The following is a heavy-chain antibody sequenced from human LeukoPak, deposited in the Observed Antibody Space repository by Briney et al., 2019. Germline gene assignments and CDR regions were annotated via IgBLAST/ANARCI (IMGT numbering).Heavy chain of an antibody. J-gene: IGHJ5*02. Sequence: SGTLSLTCTVSGGSISSSSYYWSWIRQPPGKGLEWIGEINHSGSTNYNPSLKSRVTISVDTSKNQFSLKLTSVSAADTAVYYCVRGPYGSGISNWFDPWGQGTQVIVSS. CDR1: GGSISSSSYY. V-gene: IGHV4-39*07. CDR2: INHSGST. CDR3: VRGPYGSGISNWFDP. D-gene: IGHD3-10*01.